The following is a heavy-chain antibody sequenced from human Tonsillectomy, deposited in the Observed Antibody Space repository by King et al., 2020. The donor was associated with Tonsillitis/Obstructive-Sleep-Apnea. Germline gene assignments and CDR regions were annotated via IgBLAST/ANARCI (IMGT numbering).Heavy chain of an antibody. Sequence: QLVQSGAEVKKPGSSVKVSCKASGGTFSSYAISWVRQAPGQGLEWMGGIIPIFGTANYAQKFQGRVTITADESTSTAYMELSSLRSEDTAVYYCAREESGYCSSTSCSHFDYWGQGTLVTVSS. CDR1: GGTFSSYA. V-gene: IGHV1-69*01. J-gene: IGHJ4*02. D-gene: IGHD2-2*01. CDR3: AREESGYCSSTSCSHFDY. CDR2: IIPIFGTA.